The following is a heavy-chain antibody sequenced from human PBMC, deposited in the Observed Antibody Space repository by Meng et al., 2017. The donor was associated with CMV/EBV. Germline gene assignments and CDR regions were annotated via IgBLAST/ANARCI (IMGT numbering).Heavy chain of an antibody. CDR2: IGNTVST. V-gene: IGHV4-39*07. J-gene: IGHJ4*02. CDR1: VASINTGYYT. D-gene: IGHD5-24*01. CDR3: ASHLPQTDGLNIGFDY. Sequence: SVLGLVKPAETLHIPWSFSVASINTGYYTWGWSRQHWGKGVEWIGIIGNTVSTDYNPSLKNRVTLSVDTSKNQFSLMLSSVTAADAVAYDCASHLPQTDGLNIGFDYWGLGTLVTVSS.